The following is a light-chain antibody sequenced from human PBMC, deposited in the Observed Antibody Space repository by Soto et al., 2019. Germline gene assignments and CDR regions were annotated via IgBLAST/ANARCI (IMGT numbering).Light chain of an antibody. V-gene: IGLV1-44*01. J-gene: IGLJ1*01. CDR3: AAWDDILNGYV. Sequence: QSVLTQPPSASGTPGQRVTISCSGSSSNIGSNTVNWYQQLPGTAPKVLIYSNNQRPSGVPDRSSGSKSGTSASLAISGLQSEDEADYYCAAWDDILNGYVFGTGTKV. CDR1: SSNIGSNT. CDR2: SNN.